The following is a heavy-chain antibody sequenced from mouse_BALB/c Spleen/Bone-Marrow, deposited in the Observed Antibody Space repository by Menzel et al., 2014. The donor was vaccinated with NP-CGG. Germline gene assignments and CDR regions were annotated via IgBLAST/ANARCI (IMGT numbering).Heavy chain of an antibody. V-gene: IGHV4-1*02. CDR3: ARLEYYGSFAF. D-gene: IGHD1-2*01. CDR1: GFDFSRFW. CDR2: INPDSSTI. Sequence: EVKLMESGGGLVQPGGSLKLSCAASGFDFSRFWMSWVRQAPGKGLEWIGEINPDSSTINYTPSLKDKFIISRDNAKNTLYPQMSKVRSEDTALYYCARLEYYGSFAFWGQGTLVTVSA. J-gene: IGHJ3*01.